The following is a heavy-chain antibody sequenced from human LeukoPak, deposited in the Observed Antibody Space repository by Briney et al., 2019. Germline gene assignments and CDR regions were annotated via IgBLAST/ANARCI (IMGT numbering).Heavy chain of an antibody. CDR3: ARAVK. CDR2: IKKDGSQI. Sequence: GGSLRLSCAASGFTFSNYWMSWVRQAPGKGLEWVASIKKDGSQIYYVDSVKGRFTISRDNAKNSLFLQMNRLRAEDTAVYYCARAVKWGQGTLVTVSS. J-gene: IGHJ4*02. CDR1: GFTFSNYW. V-gene: IGHV3-7*01. D-gene: IGHD3-16*02.